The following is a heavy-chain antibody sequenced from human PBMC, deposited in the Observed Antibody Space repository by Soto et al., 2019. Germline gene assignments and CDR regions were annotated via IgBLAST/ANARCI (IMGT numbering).Heavy chain of an antibody. J-gene: IGHJ1*01. Sequence: GESLKISCETSGYDFTRNWIGWVRQRPGKGLEWVGLVYPRGSDTRYSPSFRGHVSMSADESVRTAYLQWTSLDASDTAIYYCARQFCPTTDCSMYFGNWGQGPPVTVSS. CDR2: VYPRGSDT. D-gene: IGHD1-26*01. CDR1: GYDFTRNW. CDR3: ARQFCPTTDCSMYFGN. V-gene: IGHV5-51*01.